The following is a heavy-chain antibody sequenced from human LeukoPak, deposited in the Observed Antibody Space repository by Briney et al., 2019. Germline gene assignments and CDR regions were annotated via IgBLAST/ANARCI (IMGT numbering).Heavy chain of an antibody. CDR3: SRKSDSYMLRGGDC. CDR2: IYSGGDT. V-gene: IGHV3-66*01. Sequence: GGSLRLSCAASGFSVSSNFMSWVRQAPGEGLECVSVIYSGGDTYYAASVRGRFTISRDKSKNTLYLQMDSLRVEDTAVYYCSRKSDSYMLRGGDCWGQGTLVTVSS. D-gene: IGHD3-10*01. CDR1: GFSVSSNF. J-gene: IGHJ4*02.